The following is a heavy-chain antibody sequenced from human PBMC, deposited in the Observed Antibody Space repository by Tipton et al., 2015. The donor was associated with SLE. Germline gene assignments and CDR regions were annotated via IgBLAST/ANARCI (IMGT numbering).Heavy chain of an antibody. CDR3: ARTSYDTSGYNWLDP. J-gene: IGHJ5*02. CDR1: GYDFTTYW. D-gene: IGHD3-22*01. Sequence: QLVQSGAEVKKPGESLRISCKASGYDFTTYWISWVRQVPGKGLEWMGRIDPSGYHTDYSPSFEGHVAISTAASINTAYLQWSSLKASDSAIYYCARTSYDTSGYNWLDPWGQGTLVTVSS. CDR2: IDPSGYHT. V-gene: IGHV5-10-1*01.